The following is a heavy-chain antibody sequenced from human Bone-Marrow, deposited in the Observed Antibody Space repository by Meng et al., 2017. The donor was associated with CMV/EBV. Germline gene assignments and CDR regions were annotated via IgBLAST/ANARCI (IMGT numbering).Heavy chain of an antibody. V-gene: IGHV4-59*01. J-gene: IGHJ4*02. CDR1: GGSISIYY. CDR3: ARGRPFDY. Sequence: SETLSLTCTVSGGSISIYYWSWIRQPPGKGLEWIGHIYNSGGTNYNPSLKNRVTISVDTSKNQFYLKLSSVTAADTAVYYCARGRPFDYWGQGTLVTVSS. CDR2: IYNSGGT.